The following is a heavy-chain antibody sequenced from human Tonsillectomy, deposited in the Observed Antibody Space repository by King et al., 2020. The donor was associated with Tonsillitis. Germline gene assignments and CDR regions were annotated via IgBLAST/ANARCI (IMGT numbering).Heavy chain of an antibody. CDR1: GFTFNTYG. D-gene: IGHD3-22*01. CDR2: IRYDGKKT. CDR3: ASDGPPYSSGYDGAPAGK. Sequence: VQLVVSGGSVVQPGGSLRLSCAASGFTFNTYGMQWVRQAPGKGLEWLAFIRYDGKKTHFADSVEGRFTMSRENSRNKVYLQMTSLRLEDTAVYYCASDGPPYSSGYDGAPAGKWGQGTLVTVSS. V-gene: IGHV3-30*02. J-gene: IGHJ4*02.